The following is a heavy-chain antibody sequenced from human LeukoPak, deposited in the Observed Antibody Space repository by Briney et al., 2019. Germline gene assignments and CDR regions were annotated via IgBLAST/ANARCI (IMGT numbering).Heavy chain of an antibody. CDR1: GFTVSSNY. CDR2: IRYDGSNK. Sequence: PGGSLRLPCAASGFTVSSNYMSWARQAPGKGLEWVAFIRYDGSNKYYADSVKGRFTISRDNSKNTLYLQMNSLRAEDTAVYYCAKDPYSSSSRDALDIWGQGTMVTVSS. V-gene: IGHV3-30*02. D-gene: IGHD6-6*01. J-gene: IGHJ3*02. CDR3: AKDPYSSSSRDALDI.